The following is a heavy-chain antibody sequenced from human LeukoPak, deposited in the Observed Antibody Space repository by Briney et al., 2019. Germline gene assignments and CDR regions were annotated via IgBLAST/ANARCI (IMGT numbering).Heavy chain of an antibody. D-gene: IGHD6-19*01. V-gene: IGHV1-2*02. CDR3: ARASRPYSSGWYYFDY. CDR1: GYTFTGYY. CDR2: INPNSGGT. J-gene: IGHJ4*02. Sequence: ASVKVSCKASGYTFTGYYMHWVRQAPGQGLEWMGWINPNSGGTNYAQKFQGRVTMTRDTSISTAYMELSRLRSDDTAVYYCARASRPYSSGWYYFDYWGQGTLVTVSS.